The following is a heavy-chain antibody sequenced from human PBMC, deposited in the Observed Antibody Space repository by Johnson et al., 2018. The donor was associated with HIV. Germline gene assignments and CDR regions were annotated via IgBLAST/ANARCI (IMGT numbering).Heavy chain of an antibody. J-gene: IGHJ3*02. CDR2: ISYDGSNK. CDR3: ARASQWGLDFGAFDI. V-gene: IGHV3-30-3*01. Sequence: QVQLVESGGGVVQPGRSLRLSCAASGFTFSSYAMHWVRQAPGKGLEWVAVISYDGSNKYYADSVKGRFTISRDNSKNTLYLQMNSLRAEDTAVYYCARASQWGLDFGAFDIWGQGTMVTVSS. D-gene: IGHD1-26*01. CDR1: GFTFSSYA.